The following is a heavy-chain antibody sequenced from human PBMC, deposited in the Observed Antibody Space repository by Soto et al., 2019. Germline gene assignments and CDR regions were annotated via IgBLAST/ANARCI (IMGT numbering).Heavy chain of an antibody. J-gene: IGHJ4*02. D-gene: IGHD3-16*02. CDR1: GFSFSSYG. V-gene: IGHV3-30*18. CDR2: ISYDGSNK. Sequence: LRLSCEASGFSFSSYGMHWVRQAPGKGLEWVAFISYDGSNKYYVDSVQGRFTIFRDSSRNALDLQMNSLRPEDTAVYYCAKALGELTSESFDYSGQXTLVTVTS. CDR3: AKALGELTSESFDY.